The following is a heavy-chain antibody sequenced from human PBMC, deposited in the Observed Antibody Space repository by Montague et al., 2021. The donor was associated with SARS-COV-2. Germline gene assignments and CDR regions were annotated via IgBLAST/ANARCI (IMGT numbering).Heavy chain of an antibody. CDR2: IYYSGST. CDR1: GGSISSGGYY. Sequence: TLSLTCTVSGGSISSGGYYWSWIHQHPGKGLEWIGYIYYSGSTYYNPSLKSRVTISVDTSKNQFSLKLSSVTAADTAVYYCARARARITMIVVVIDAFDIWGQGTMVTVSS. CDR3: ARARARITMIVVVIDAFDI. D-gene: IGHD3-22*01. J-gene: IGHJ3*02. V-gene: IGHV4-31*03.